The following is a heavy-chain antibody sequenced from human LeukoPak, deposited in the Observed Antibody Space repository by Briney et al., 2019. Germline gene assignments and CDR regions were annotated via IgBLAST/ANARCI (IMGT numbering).Heavy chain of an antibody. CDR1: GFTVSSNY. V-gene: IGHV3-53*01. CDR2: IYSGGST. D-gene: IGHD6-19*01. Sequence: PGGSLRLSCAASGFTVSSNYMSWVRQAPGKGLEWVSVIYSGGSTYYADSVKGRFTISRDNSKNTLYLQMNSLRAEDTAVYYCARGERTGYSSGWIPFDYWGQGTLVTVSS. J-gene: IGHJ4*02. CDR3: ARGERTGYSSGWIPFDY.